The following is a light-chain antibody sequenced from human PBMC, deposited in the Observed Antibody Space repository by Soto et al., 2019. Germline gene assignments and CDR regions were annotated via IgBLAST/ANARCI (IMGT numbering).Light chain of an antibody. V-gene: IGKV3D-15*01. CDR1: QSVSSN. CDR3: QQYNNWPPIT. Sequence: IVLAQSPGTLSLSPGERATLSCRASQSVSSNLAWYQQKPGQAPRLLIYGASTRATGIPARFSGSGSGTEFTLTISSLQSEDFAVYYCQQYNNWPPITFGQGTRLDIK. J-gene: IGKJ5*01. CDR2: GAS.